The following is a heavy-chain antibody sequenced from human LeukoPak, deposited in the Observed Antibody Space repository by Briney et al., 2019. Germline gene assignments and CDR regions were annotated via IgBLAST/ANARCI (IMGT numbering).Heavy chain of an antibody. J-gene: IGHJ4*02. CDR3: AKEGGSYWGYYFDY. D-gene: IGHD1-26*01. CDR1: GFTFSSYC. CDR2: IRDDGNNK. V-gene: IGHV3-30*02. Sequence: GGSLRLSCAAAGFTFSSYCMHWVRQAPGKGLGWVAFIRDDGNNKYYADSVKGRFTISRDNSKNTLYLQMNSLRAEDTAVYYRAKEGGSYWGYYFDYWGQGTLVTVSS.